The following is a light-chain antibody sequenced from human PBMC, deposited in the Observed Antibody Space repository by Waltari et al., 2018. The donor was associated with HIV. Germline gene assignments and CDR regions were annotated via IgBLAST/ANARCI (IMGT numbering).Light chain of an antibody. V-gene: IGLV1-40*01. Sequence: QSVLTQPPSVSGVPGQRVTISCTGNSFNIGAGYDVHWYQQFPGTAPRLLIHGNTNRPSGVPDRFSGSKSDTSASLAITGLEAEDEADYYCQSYDRSLTGWVFGGGTKLTVL. J-gene: IGLJ3*02. CDR3: QSYDRSLTGWV. CDR1: SFNIGAGYD. CDR2: GNT.